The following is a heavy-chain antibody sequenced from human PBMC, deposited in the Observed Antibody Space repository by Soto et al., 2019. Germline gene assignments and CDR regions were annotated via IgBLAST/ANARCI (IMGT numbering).Heavy chain of an antibody. D-gene: IGHD3-10*01. CDR2: IIPVFGTA. V-gene: IGHV1-69*12. CDR3: SRGEATKLGVTNYYGMDF. Sequence: QVQLVQSGAEVKKPGSSVKVSCKASGGSLTNYGVSWVRQAPGQGLEWMGGIIPVFGTANYAQKFRGRVTIAADESKSTVFMDVRSLRSEDTAVYYSSRGEATKLGVTNYYGMDFWGQGTTFTVSS. J-gene: IGHJ6*02. CDR1: GGSLTNYG.